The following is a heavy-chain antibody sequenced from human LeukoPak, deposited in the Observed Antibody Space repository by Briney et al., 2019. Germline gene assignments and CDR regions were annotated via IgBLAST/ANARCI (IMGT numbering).Heavy chain of an antibody. CDR3: AKGLYM. CDR1: GFTFSSSY. CDR2: INQDGSQI. Sequence: GGSLRLSCAASGFTFSSSYMNWVRQIPGKGLEWVANINQDGSQIYHVDSVKGRFTISRDNDKNSLYLQMNSLRAEDTAVYYCAKGLYMGGQGNLVTVSS. J-gene: IGHJ4*02. V-gene: IGHV3-7*04. D-gene: IGHD2-2*02.